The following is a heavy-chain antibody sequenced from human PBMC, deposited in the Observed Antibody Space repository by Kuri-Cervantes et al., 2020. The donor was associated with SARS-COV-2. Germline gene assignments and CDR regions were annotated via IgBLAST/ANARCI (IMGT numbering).Heavy chain of an antibody. CDR1: GFSFSSYG. D-gene: IGHD2-21*01. J-gene: IGHJ4*02. Sequence: GESLKISCAASGFSFSSYGMSWVRQAPGKGLGWVAVISYDGKKKKCIGSGKGRFTISRDNSQNTVYLRMTNLRSEDTAMYYCAKDHFGVHDFWGQGTLVTVSS. CDR3: AKDHFGVHDF. V-gene: IGHV3-30*18. CDR2: ISYDGKKK.